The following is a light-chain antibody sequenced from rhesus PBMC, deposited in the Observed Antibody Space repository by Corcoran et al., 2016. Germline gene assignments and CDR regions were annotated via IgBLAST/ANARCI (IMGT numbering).Light chain of an antibody. J-gene: IGKJ3*01. Sequence: DIVMTQSPVTLSLSPGQRATLSCRASQSVSSNLAWYHQKPGQPPRLVIFDASNRATGIPDRFNGSCSGTDFPLTGYTLEAEAAGMYYCQQFLDWNTFGPGTKLDIK. CDR1: QSVSSN. CDR3: QQFLDWNT. V-gene: IGKV3-35*01. CDR2: DAS.